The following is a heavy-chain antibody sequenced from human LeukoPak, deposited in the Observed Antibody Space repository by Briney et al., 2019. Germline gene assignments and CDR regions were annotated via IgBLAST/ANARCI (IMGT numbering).Heavy chain of an antibody. CDR1: GYTFSIYW. CDR2: IYPGDSDT. Sequence: GESLKISCKGSGYTFSIYWIGWVRQMPGKGLEWMGIIYPGDSDTRYSPSLQGQVTISVDTSIGTAYLQWSSLKASDTAIYYCARQNDFRLDYWGQGTLVTVSS. J-gene: IGHJ4*02. D-gene: IGHD3-3*01. V-gene: IGHV5-51*01. CDR3: ARQNDFRLDY.